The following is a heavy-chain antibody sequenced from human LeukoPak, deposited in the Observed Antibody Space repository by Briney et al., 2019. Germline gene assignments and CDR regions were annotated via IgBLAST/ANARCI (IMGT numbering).Heavy chain of an antibody. D-gene: IGHD4-17*01. V-gene: IGHV1-69*05. CDR1: GGTLSSYA. J-gene: IGHJ5*02. CDR2: IIPIFGTA. CDR3: AREGTVPNWFDP. Sequence: ASVKVSCKASGGTLSSYAISWVRQAAGQGLEWMGGIIPIFGTANYAQKCQGRVTITTDESTSTAYMELSSLRSEDTAVYYCAREGTVPNWFDPWGQGTLVTVSS.